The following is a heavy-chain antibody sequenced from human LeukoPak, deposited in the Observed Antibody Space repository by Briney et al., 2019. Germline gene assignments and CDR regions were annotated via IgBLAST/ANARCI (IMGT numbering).Heavy chain of an antibody. V-gene: IGHV3-9*01. Sequence: GGSLRLSCAASGFTFDDYAMHWVRQAPGKGLGWVSGISWNSGSIGYADSMKGRFTISRDNAKNSLYLQMNSLRAEDTALYYCAKVRGVVVINGYFDYWGQGTLVTVSS. CDR2: ISWNSGSI. J-gene: IGHJ4*02. D-gene: IGHD3-22*01. CDR3: AKVRGVVVINGYFDY. CDR1: GFTFDDYA.